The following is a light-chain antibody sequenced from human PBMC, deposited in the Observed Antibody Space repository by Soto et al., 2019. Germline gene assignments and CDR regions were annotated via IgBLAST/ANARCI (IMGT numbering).Light chain of an antibody. CDR2: EGS. Sequence: QSVLTQPPSASGSPGQSVTIPCTGTSRDVGGYNYVSWYQQHPGKAPKLMIYEGSKRPSGVSNRFSGSKSGNTASLTISGLQAEDEADYYCCSYAGSSTSYVFGTGTKVTVL. V-gene: IGLV2-23*01. CDR1: SRDVGGYNY. CDR3: CSYAGSSTSYV. J-gene: IGLJ1*01.